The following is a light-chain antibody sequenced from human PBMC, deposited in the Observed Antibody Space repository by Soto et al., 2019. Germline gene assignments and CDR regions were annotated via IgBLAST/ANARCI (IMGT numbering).Light chain of an antibody. V-gene: IGKV3-11*01. CDR3: QQRSNWIT. J-gene: IGKJ5*01. CDR1: QSVNNY. CDR2: DAS. Sequence: EIVLTQSPATLSLSPGERATLSCRASQSVNNYLAWYQQKPGQAPRLLIYDASNRATGIPARFSGSGSETDFTLTSSNLEPEDFAVYHCQQRSNWITFGQGTRLEIK.